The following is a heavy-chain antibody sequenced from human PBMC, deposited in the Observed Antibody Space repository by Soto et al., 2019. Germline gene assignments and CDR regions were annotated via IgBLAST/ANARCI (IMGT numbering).Heavy chain of an antibody. Sequence: SETLSLTCDVSGDSISSGGYSWNWIRQPPGKGLEWIGNIYQSGTTDYNPSLKSRVTISVDRSKNQFSLKLSSVTAADTAVYYCFSSRGYWGQGTLVTVSS. CDR1: GDSISSGGYS. J-gene: IGHJ4*02. CDR3: FSSRGY. CDR2: IYQSGTT. D-gene: IGHD3-10*01. V-gene: IGHV4-30-2*01.